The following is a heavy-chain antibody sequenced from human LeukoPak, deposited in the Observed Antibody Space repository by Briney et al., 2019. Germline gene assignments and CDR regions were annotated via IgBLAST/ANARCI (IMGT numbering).Heavy chain of an antibody. V-gene: IGHV3-23*01. D-gene: IGHD2-21*02. CDR3: AKDRSLSVVTAFDAFEI. CDR1: GFTFSSYA. CDR2: ISGSGGST. J-gene: IGHJ3*02. Sequence: GGSLRLSCAASGFTFSSYAMSWVRQAPGKGLEWVSAISGSGGSTYYADSVKGRFTISRDNSKNTLYLQMNSLRAEDTAVYYCAKDRSLSVVTAFDAFEIWGQGTMVTVSS.